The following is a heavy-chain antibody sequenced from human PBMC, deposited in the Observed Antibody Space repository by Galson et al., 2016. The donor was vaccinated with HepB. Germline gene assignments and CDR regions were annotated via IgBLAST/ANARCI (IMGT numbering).Heavy chain of an antibody. CDR2: ISWNSVTI. Sequence: SLRLSCAASGLTFDDYAMHWVRQAPGKGLEWVSGISWNSVTIGYADSVKGRFTISRDNAKNSLYLQATSLRPEDTALYYCAKDILENWNVEGAYDLWSGRACGMDGWGQGTTVTVSS. CDR1: GLTFDDYA. V-gene: IGHV3-9*01. D-gene: IGHD3-3*01. CDR3: AKDILENWNVEGAYDLWSGRACGMDG. J-gene: IGHJ6*02.